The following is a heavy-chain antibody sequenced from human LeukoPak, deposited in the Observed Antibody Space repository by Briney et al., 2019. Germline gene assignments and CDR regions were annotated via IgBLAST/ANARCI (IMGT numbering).Heavy chain of an antibody. CDR2: ISGSGGST. D-gene: IGHD2-15*01. Sequence: GGSLRLSCAASGFTFSSYAMSWVRQAPGKGLEWVSAISGSGGSTYYADSVKGRFTISRDNSKNTLYLQMSGLRVEDTAIYYCAKIGSVVVPAAVGGHYWGQGTLVTVSS. V-gene: IGHV3-23*01. CDR3: AKIGSVVVPAAVGGHY. CDR1: GFTFSSYA. J-gene: IGHJ4*02.